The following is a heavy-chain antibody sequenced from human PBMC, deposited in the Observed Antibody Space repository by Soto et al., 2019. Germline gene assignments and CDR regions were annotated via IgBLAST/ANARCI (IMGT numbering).Heavy chain of an antibody. Sequence: GGSLRLSCAASGFTFSSYAMSWVRQAPGKGLEWVSAISGSGGSTYYADSVKGRFTISRDNSKNTLYLQMNSLRAEDTAVYYCAKVFAGGSSWYPLDYWGQGTLVTVSS. CDR1: GFTFSSYA. V-gene: IGHV3-23*01. CDR3: AKVFAGGSSWYPLDY. CDR2: ISGSGGST. J-gene: IGHJ4*02. D-gene: IGHD6-13*01.